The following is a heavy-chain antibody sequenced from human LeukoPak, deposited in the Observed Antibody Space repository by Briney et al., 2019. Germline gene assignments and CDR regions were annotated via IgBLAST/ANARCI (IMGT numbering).Heavy chain of an antibody. CDR3: AFGRYPFDY. V-gene: IGHV3-33*01. CDR1: GFTFSSYG. CDR2: IWYDGSNK. D-gene: IGHD3-16*02. Sequence: QPGRSLRLSCAASGFTFSSYGMHWVRQAPGKGLEWVAVIWYDGSNKYYADSVKGRFTISRDNSKNTLYLQMNSLTIEDTAVYYCAFGRYPFDYWGQGTLVTVSS. J-gene: IGHJ4*02.